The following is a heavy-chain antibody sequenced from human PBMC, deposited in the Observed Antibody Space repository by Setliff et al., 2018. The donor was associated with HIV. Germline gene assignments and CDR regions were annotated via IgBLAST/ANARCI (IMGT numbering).Heavy chain of an antibody. CDR3: ARWRDNWNSGFDY. CDR2: INHSGST. J-gene: IGHJ4*02. D-gene: IGHD1-7*01. CDR1: GVSFSGYY. V-gene: IGHV4-34*01. Sequence: SETLSLTCAVYGVSFSGYYWSWIRQPPGKGLEWIGEINHSGSTNYNPSLTSRVTISVDTSKNQFSLKLSSVTAADTAVYYCARWRDNWNSGFDYWRQGTLVTVSS.